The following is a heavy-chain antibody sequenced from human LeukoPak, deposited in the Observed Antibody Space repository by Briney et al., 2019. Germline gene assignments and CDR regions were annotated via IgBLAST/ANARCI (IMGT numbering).Heavy chain of an antibody. J-gene: IGHJ5*02. CDR2: IYYSGST. CDR3: AGIGTYYYGSGSYTWFDP. CDR1: GGSVSSGSYY. V-gene: IGHV4-61*01. Sequence: SETLSLTCTVSGGSVSSGSYYWSWIRQPPGKGLEWIGYIYYSGSTNYNPSLKSRVTISADTSKNQFSLKLSSVTAADTAVYYCAGIGTYYYGSGSYTWFDPWGQGTLVTVSS. D-gene: IGHD3-10*01.